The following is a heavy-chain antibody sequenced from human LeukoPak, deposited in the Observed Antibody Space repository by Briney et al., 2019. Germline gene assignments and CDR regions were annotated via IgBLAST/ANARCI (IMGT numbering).Heavy chain of an antibody. J-gene: IGHJ6*04. CDR3: AELGITMIGGV. CDR1: GFTFSSYA. D-gene: IGHD3-10*02. V-gene: IGHV3-30*04. Sequence: GRSLTLSCAASGFTFSSYAMHWVRQAPGKGLEWVAVISNDGRNKYYTDSMEGRFTISRDNSKNTLYLQMNSLRAEDTAVYYCAELGITMIGGVWGKGTTVTISS. CDR2: ISNDGRNK.